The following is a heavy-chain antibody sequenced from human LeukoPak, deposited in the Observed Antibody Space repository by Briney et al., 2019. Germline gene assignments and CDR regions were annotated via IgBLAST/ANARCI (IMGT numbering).Heavy chain of an antibody. V-gene: IGHV1-8*01. CDR3: ARDHSGEGSTPGLY. Sequence: RASVMVSCKASGYTFTSHDINWVRQATGQGLEWMGWMNPNSGNTGYAQKFQGRVIMTRDTAINTVYMELHSLRSDDTAVYYCARDHSGEGSTPGLYWGQGTLVTVSS. CDR2: MNPNSGNT. J-gene: IGHJ4*02. D-gene: IGHD1-26*01. CDR1: GYTFTSHD.